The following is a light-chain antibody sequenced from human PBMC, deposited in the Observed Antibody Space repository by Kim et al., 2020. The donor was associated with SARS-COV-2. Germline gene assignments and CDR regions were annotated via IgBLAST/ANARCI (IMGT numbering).Light chain of an antibody. CDR2: GKN. J-gene: IGLJ2*01. CDR1: SLRSYY. V-gene: IGLV3-19*01. CDR3: NSRDSSGDQV. Sequence: SSELTHDPAVSVALGQTVRLTCQGDSLRSYYASWYQQKPGQAPVLVIYGKNNRPSGIPDRFSGSSSGNTASLTITGAQAEDEADYYCNSRDSSGDQVFGG.